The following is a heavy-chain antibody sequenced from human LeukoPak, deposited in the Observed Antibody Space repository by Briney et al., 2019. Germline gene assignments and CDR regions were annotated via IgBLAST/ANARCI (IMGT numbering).Heavy chain of an antibody. D-gene: IGHD3-3*01. V-gene: IGHV3-23*01. J-gene: IGHJ4*02. Sequence: GGSLRLSCAASGFKFSDFAMSWVRQVSGKGLEFVSIMTGSGTRTYYRDSVKGRFTISRDDSKSTVYLQMNSLTDVDSAVYYCRAQRSGYPHVDHWGQGTHVTVSS. CDR1: GFKFSDFA. CDR3: RAQRSGYPHVDH. CDR2: MTGSGTRT.